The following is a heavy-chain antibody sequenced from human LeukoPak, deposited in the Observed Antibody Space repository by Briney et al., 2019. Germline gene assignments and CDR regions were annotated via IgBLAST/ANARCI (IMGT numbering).Heavy chain of an antibody. J-gene: IGHJ6*03. Sequence: ASVKVSCKASGYTFIRYDINWVRQATGQGREWMGWMSPNSGNTGYAQKFQGRVTMTRNTAISTAYMELSSLRSEDTAVYYCARVTGYYGSGSFYYYYYMDVWGKGTTVTISS. V-gene: IGHV1-8*01. CDR1: GYTFIRYD. D-gene: IGHD3-10*01. CDR3: ARVTGYYGSGSFYYYYYMDV. CDR2: MSPNSGNT.